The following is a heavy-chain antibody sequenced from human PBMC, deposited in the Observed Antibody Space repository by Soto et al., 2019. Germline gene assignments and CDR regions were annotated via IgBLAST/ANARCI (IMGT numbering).Heavy chain of an antibody. CDR3: ASMIGDPVLSFDS. V-gene: IGHV4-59*13. CDR2: IFYSGST. D-gene: IGHD3-10*02. J-gene: IGHJ5*01. CDR1: GGSISSYY. Sequence: QVQLQESGPGLVKPSETLSLTCTVSGGSISSYYWSWIRQPPGKGLEWFGFIFYSGSTSYNPSLKSSVTISIDTSEYQFSLKLNSVTAADTAVYYCASMIGDPVLSFDSWGQGTLVAVSS.